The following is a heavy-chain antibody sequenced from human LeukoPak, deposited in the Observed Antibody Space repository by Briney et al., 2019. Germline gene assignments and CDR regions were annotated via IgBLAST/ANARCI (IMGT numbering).Heavy chain of an antibody. CDR2: IIPIFGTA. J-gene: IGHJ4*02. CDR1: RGTFSSYA. CDR3: ARESIYYDSSGYYFDY. D-gene: IGHD3-22*01. V-gene: IGHV1-69*05. Sequence: GASVKVSCKASRGTFSSYAISWVRQAPGQGLEWMGRIIPIFGTANYAQKFQGRVTITTDESTSTAYMELSSLRSEDTAVYYCARESIYYDSSGYYFDYWGQGTLVTVSS.